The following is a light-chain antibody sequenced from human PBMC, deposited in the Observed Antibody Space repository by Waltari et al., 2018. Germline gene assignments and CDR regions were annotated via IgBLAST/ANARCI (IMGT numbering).Light chain of an antibody. CDR2: DAS. Sequence: EIVVTQSPATLSLSPGEGATLSCRTSESVSSNLAWFQQKDGQPPRLVICDASSRAADTPARFSGGGSGTDYTLTISSLEPEDFATYYCQQRSAWPTTFGQGTRLEI. J-gene: IGKJ5*01. CDR1: ESVSSN. V-gene: IGKV3-11*01. CDR3: QQRSAWPTT.